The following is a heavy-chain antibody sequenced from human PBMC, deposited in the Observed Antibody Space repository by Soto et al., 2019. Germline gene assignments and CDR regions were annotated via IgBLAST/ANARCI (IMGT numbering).Heavy chain of an antibody. CDR1: GFTFTDYA. V-gene: IGHV3-23*01. J-gene: IGHJ4*02. CDR2: ISGIGGST. Sequence: GGSLRLSCAASGFTFTDYALSWVRQAPGKGLKWVAPISGIGGSTYLADSVTGRLSISRDNSQNTVSLLMNSLRAEDTAVYYCAKAPAYQTWIQLWFPCDCWGQGTLVTVSS. CDR3: AKAPAYQTWIQLWFPCDC. D-gene: IGHD5-18*01.